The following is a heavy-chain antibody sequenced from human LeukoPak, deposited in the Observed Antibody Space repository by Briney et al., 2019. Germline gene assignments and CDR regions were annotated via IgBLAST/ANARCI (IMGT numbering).Heavy chain of an antibody. CDR1: GGSISSYY. CDR3: AREAHGCSSTSCYGNWFDP. J-gene: IGHJ5*02. Sequence: PSETLSLTCTVSGGSISSYYWSWIRQPPGKGLEWMGYIYYSGSTNYNPSLKSRVTISVDTSKNQFSLKLSSVTAADTAVYYCAREAHGCSSTSCYGNWFDPWGQGTLVTVSS. V-gene: IGHV4-59*01. CDR2: IYYSGST. D-gene: IGHD2-2*01.